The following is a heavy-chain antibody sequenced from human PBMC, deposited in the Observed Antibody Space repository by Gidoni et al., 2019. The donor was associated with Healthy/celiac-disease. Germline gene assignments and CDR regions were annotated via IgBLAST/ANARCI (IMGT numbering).Heavy chain of an antibody. CDR1: GFPFDDYA. J-gene: IGHJ2*01. CDR3: AKDMGSGSYRGGWYFDL. V-gene: IGHV3-9*01. CDR2: ISWNSGNI. Sequence: DVQLVASAGRLVQPGRSLRLSCAASGFPFDDYAMHWVRQAPGKGLEWVSGISWNSGNIGYADSVKGRVTRSRDNAKNSMYLQMNSQRAEETALYYCAKDMGSGSYRGGWYFDLGSRGTLVTVSS. D-gene: IGHD1-26*01.